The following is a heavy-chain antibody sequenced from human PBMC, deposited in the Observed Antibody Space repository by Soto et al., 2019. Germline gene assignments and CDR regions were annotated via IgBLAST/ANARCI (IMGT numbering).Heavy chain of an antibody. CDR2: IIPIFVTA. Sequence: GASVKVSCKASGGSFSSYAIIWVRQAPGQGLEWMGGIIPIFVTANYAQNFQGRVTITADEYPSTGYMELRSLRSEDTDVYYCAREGNYVDVDYYYYYMDVWGKGTTVTVSS. CDR1: GGSFSSYA. J-gene: IGHJ6*03. V-gene: IGHV1-69*13. CDR3: AREGNYVDVDYYYYYMDV. D-gene: IGHD1-7*01.